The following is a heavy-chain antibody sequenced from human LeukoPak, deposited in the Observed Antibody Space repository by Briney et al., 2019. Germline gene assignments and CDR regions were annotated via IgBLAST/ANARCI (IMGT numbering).Heavy chain of an antibody. J-gene: IGHJ4*02. D-gene: IGHD3-16*02. V-gene: IGHV3-23*01. CDR2: IRGSGGST. CDR3: AGGLGGSCRYDY. Sequence: PGGSLRLSCAASGFPYGFGSYVMSWVRQAPGKGLEWVSTIRGSGGSTYYADSVKGRFTISRDNAKNTLYLQMNSLRAEDTALYYCAGGLGGSCRYDYWGQGTLVTVSS. CDR1: GFPYGFGSYV.